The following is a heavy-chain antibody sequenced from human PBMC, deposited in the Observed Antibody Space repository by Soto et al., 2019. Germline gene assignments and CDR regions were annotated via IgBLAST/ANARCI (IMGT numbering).Heavy chain of an antibody. Sequence: PGESLKISCKASGYSFTNSWIGWVRQMPGKGLEWMVIIYPADSDTRYSPSFQGQVTISADKSITTAYLQWSSLKASDTAMYYCARLRYYGTRGYFDYSGQGTLLTVSS. CDR2: IYPADSDT. J-gene: IGHJ4*02. V-gene: IGHV5-51*01. D-gene: IGHD3-22*01. CDR1: GYSFTNSW. CDR3: ARLRYYGTRGYFDY.